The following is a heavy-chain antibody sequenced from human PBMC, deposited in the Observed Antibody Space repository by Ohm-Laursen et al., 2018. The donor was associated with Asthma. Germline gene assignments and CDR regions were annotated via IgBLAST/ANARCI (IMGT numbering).Heavy chain of an antibody. CDR2: IYSGGST. V-gene: IGHV3-53*01. Sequence: SLRLSCTAFGFTVSSNYMSWVRQAPGKGLEWVSAIYSGGSTYYADSVKGRFTISRDNAKNTLYLQMNSLRAEDTALYYCARIGPEWELPGREYSLHHWGEGTLVTVSS. CDR1: GFTVSSNY. D-gene: IGHD1-26*01. J-gene: IGHJ1*01. CDR3: ARIGPEWELPGREYSLHH.